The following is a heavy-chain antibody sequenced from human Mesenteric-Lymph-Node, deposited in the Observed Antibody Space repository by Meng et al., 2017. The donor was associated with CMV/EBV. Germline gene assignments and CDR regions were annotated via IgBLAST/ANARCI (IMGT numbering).Heavy chain of an antibody. Sequence: GSLRLSCTVSGGSISTYYWTWIRHSPGKGLEWIGYIYYSGSTGYNPSLKSRVTISLDASKNQFFLNLHSVTAADTAVYYCTRGFPGGYYAVFSDYWGQGTLVTVSS. J-gene: IGHJ4*02. CDR3: TRGFPGGYYAVFSDY. V-gene: IGHV4-59*01. CDR2: IYYSGST. D-gene: IGHD2-2*01. CDR1: GGSISTYY.